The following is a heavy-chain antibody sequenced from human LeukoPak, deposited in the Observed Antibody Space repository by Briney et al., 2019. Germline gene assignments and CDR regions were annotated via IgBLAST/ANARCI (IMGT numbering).Heavy chain of an antibody. CDR1: DDSISGYY. CDR2: IYYFGST. D-gene: IGHD6-6*01. J-gene: IGHJ4*02. V-gene: IGHV4-59*12. CDR3: ARDGRGSTSLDN. Sequence: SETLSLTCTVSDDSISGYYWSWIRQPPGKGLEWIGYIYYFGSTNYNPSLKSRVTISVDTSKNQFSLKLSSVTAADTAVYYCARDGRGSTSLDNWGQGILVTVSS.